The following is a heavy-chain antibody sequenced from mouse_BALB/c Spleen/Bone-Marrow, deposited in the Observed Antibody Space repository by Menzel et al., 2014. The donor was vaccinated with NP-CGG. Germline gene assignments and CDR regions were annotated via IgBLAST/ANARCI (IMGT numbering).Heavy chain of an antibody. V-gene: IGHV6-6*02. CDR1: GFTFSNYW. CDR3: TTGFAY. CDR2: IRLKSNNYAT. J-gene: IGHJ3*01. Sequence: DVKLQESGGGLVQPGGSMKLSCVASGFTFSNYWMNWVRQSPEKGLEWVAEIRLKSNNYATHYAESVKGRFTISRDDSKSSVYLQMNNLGAEDTGIYYCTTGFAYWGQGTLVAVSA.